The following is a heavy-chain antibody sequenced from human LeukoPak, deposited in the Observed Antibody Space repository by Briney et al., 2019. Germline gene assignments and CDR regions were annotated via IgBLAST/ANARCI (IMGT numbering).Heavy chain of an antibody. V-gene: IGHV1-2*02. Sequence: ASVKVSCKASGYTFTCYYMHWVRQAPGQGLEWMGWINPNSGGTNYAQKFQGRVTMTRDTSISTAYMELSRLRSDDTAVYYCARDAYYYDSSGVFDIWGQGTMVTVSS. CDR2: INPNSGGT. CDR3: ARDAYYYDSSGVFDI. D-gene: IGHD3-22*01. J-gene: IGHJ3*02. CDR1: GYTFTCYY.